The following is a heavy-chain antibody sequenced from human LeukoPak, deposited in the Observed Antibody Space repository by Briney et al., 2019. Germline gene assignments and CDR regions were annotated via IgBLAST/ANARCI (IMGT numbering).Heavy chain of an antibody. J-gene: IGHJ6*03. CDR3: ASGERFLEWLFHYNYMDV. CDR2: IYHSGST. D-gene: IGHD3-3*01. CDR1: GYSISSGYY. Sequence: SETLSLTRTVSGYSISSGYYWGWIRQPPGKGLEWIGSIYHSGSTYYNPSLKSRVTISVDTSKNQFSLKLSSVTAADTAVYYCASGERFLEWLFHYNYMDVWGKGTTVTVSS. V-gene: IGHV4-38-2*02.